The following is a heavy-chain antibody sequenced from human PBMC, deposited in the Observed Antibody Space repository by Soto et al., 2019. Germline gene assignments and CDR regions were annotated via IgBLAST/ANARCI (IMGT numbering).Heavy chain of an antibody. V-gene: IGHV1-18*01. D-gene: IGHD2-2*01. CDR1: GYTFTSYG. J-gene: IGHJ4*02. CDR3: ARALPPEDY. Sequence: QFQLVQSGAEVKKPGASVKVSCKASGYTFTSYGISWVRQAPGQGLEWMGWISAYNGNTKSAQKIQGRVTMTTETSTSTAYMELSSLGSDDTAVYYCARALPPEDYWGQGTLVTVSS. CDR2: ISAYNGNT.